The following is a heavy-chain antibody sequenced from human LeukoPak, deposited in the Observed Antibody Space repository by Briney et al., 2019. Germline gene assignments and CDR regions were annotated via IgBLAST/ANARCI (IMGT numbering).Heavy chain of an antibody. D-gene: IGHD1-26*01. V-gene: IGHV3-23*01. CDR1: GFTFSSYA. CDR2: LRGDGET. Sequence: GGSLRLSCAASGFTFSSYAMSWVRQAPARGLEWVSSLRGDGETFYADFVKGRFTLSRDNSKNSLYLQMNSLRAEDTAVYYCAKDSVAGATHYFDHWGQGTLVAVSS. J-gene: IGHJ4*02. CDR3: AKDSVAGATHYFDH.